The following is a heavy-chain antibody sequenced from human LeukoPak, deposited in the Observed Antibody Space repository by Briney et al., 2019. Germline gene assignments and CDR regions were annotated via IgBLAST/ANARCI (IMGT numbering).Heavy chain of an antibody. CDR3: AKAENSGYGLWGYYYYGMDV. Sequence: PGGSLRLSCAASGFTFSSYGMHWVRQAPGKGLEWVAVISYDGSNKYYADSVKGRFTISRDNSKNTLYLQMNSLRAEDTAVYYCAKAENSGYGLWGYYYYGMDVWGQGTTVTVSS. D-gene: IGHD5-12*01. V-gene: IGHV3-30*18. CDR1: GFTFSSYG. J-gene: IGHJ6*02. CDR2: ISYDGSNK.